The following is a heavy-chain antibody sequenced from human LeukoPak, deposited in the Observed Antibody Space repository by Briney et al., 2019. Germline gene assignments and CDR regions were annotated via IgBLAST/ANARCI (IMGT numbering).Heavy chain of an antibody. V-gene: IGHV1-8*03. J-gene: IGHJ4*02. Sequence: GASVKVPCKASGYTFTSYDINWVRQATGQGLEWMGWMNPNSGNTGYAQKFQGRVTITRNTSISTAYMELSSLRSEDTAVYYCARGLGTYYYDSSGYSLGYWGQGTLVTVSS. D-gene: IGHD3-22*01. CDR3: ARGLGTYYYDSSGYSLGY. CDR1: GYTFTSYD. CDR2: MNPNSGNT.